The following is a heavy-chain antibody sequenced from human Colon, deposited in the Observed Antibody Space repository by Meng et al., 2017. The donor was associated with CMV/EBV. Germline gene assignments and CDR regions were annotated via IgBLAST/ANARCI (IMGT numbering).Heavy chain of an antibody. Sequence: QVQLEQSGSELKKPGASVKVSCEVSGYNFANYAINWVRQAPGQGLEWMGWINTNTGSPTYAQGFTGRFVFSLDPSVNTAYLQISSLKAEDTAVYFCARDYYYGSGLDYWGQGTLVTVSS. CDR1: GYNFANYA. D-gene: IGHD3-10*01. CDR2: INTNTGSP. CDR3: ARDYYYGSGLDY. J-gene: IGHJ4*02. V-gene: IGHV7-4-1*02.